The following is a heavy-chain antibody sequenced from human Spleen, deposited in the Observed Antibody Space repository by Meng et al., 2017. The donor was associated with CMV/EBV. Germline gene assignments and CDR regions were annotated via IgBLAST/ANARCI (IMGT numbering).Heavy chain of an antibody. V-gene: IGHV7-4-1*02. CDR2: INTNNAIP. Sequence: KACGHTFTSYALSWVRQAPGQGLEWMGWINTNNAIPTYAQGFTEQFVFSLDTSVSTTYLQISSLKAEDTAVYYCARVHSSGYYGPNDYWGQGTLVTVSS. CDR1: GHTFTSYA. J-gene: IGHJ4*02. D-gene: IGHD3-22*01. CDR3: ARVHSSGYYGPNDY.